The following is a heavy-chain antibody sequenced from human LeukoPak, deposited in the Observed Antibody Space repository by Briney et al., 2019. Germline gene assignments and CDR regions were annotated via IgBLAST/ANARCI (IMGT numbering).Heavy chain of an antibody. D-gene: IGHD2-2*01. J-gene: IGHJ4*02. CDR3: AREGSSSSTTYYFDY. CDR1: GFTFSSYG. Sequence: GRSLRLSCAASGFTFSSYGMHWVRQAPGKGMEWVAVIWYDGSNKYYADSVKGRFTISRDNSKNTLYVQMNSLRAEDTAVYYCAREGSSSSTTYYFDYWGQGTLVTVFS. CDR2: IWYDGSNK. V-gene: IGHV3-33*01.